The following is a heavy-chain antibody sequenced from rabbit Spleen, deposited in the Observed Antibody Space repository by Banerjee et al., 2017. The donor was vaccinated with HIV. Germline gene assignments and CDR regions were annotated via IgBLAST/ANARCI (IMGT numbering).Heavy chain of an antibody. Sequence: QQQLVESGGGLVKPGASLPLTCKASGFSLTYNYVMCWVRQAPGKGLEWIACINSSTGTTVYASWAKGRFTVSKSSSTTVTLQMTSLTAADTATYFCARDAGTGDYIDFYFSLWGPGTLVTVS. CDR3: ARDAGTGDYIDFYFSL. D-gene: IGHD8-1*01. J-gene: IGHJ4*01. V-gene: IGHV1S45*01. CDR2: INSSTGTT. CDR1: GFSLTYNYV.